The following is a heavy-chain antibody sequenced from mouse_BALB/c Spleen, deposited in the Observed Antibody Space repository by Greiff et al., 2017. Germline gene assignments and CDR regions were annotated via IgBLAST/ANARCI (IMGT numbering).Heavy chain of an antibody. V-gene: IGHV1-7*01. D-gene: IGHD2-2*01. CDR2: INPSTGYT. J-gene: IGHJ1*01. CDR3: ARRVRLRGDWYFDV. CDR1: GYTFTSYW. Sequence: VQLQESGAELAKPGASVKMSCKASGYTFTSYWMHWVKQRPGQGLEWIGYINPSTGYTEYNQKFKDKATLTADKSSSTAYMQLSSLTSEDSAVYYCARRVRLRGDWYFDVWGAGTTVTVSS.